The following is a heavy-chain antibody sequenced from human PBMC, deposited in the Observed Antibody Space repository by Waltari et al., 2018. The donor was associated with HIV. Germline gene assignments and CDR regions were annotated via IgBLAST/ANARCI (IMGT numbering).Heavy chain of an antibody. D-gene: IGHD1-26*01. J-gene: IGHJ4*02. CDR1: GFSISSNNYY. CDR2: TFYSGTT. V-gene: IGHV4-39*07. CDR3: ARHKNRGSYFPVDF. Sequence: QLQLHESGPGLVKPSETLSLTCIVSGFSISSNNYYWGWIRQPPGKGLEGIGNTFYSGTTNYNPSLESRVTISIDTSKSQFSLNLDSVTAADTAIYYCARHKNRGSYFPVDFWGQGTLVAVSS.